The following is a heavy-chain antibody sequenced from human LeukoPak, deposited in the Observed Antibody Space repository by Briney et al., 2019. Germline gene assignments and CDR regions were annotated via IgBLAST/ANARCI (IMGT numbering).Heavy chain of an antibody. D-gene: IGHD3-22*01. Sequence: GGSLRLSCAASGFSFSIYAMNWVRQAPGKGLEWVSAISGSGGSTYYADSVKGRFTISRDNSKNTLYLQMNSLRAEDTAVYYCARDNTYYDSSGTFDYWGQGTLVTVSS. J-gene: IGHJ4*02. CDR3: ARDNTYYDSSGTFDY. CDR2: ISGSGGST. CDR1: GFSFSIYA. V-gene: IGHV3-23*01.